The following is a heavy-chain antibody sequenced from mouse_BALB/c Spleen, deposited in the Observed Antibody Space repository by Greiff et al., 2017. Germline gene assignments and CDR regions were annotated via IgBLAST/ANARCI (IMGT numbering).Heavy chain of an antibody. J-gene: IGHJ4*01. CDR2: IDPANGNT. CDR3: ARERSYGAYYAMDY. Sequence: VQLKESGAELVKPGASVKLSCTASGFNIKDTYMHWVKQRPEQGLEWIGRIDPANGNTKYDPKFQGKATITADTSSNTAYLQLSSLTSEDTAVYYCARERSYGAYYAMDYWGQGTSVTVSS. V-gene: IGHV14-3*02. CDR1: GFNIKDTY. D-gene: IGHD1-1*01.